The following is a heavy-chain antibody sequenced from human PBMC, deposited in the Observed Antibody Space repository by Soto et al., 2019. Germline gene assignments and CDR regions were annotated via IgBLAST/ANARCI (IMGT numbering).Heavy chain of an antibody. V-gene: IGHV4-39*01. D-gene: IGHD4-17*01. CDR2: IYYSGST. CDR1: GGSISSSSYY. Sequence: SETLSLTCTVSGGSISSSSYYWGWIRQPPGKGLEWIGSIYYSGSTYCNPSLKSRVTISVDTSKNQFSLKLSSVTAADTAVYYCARHDYGDFNWFDPWGQGTLVTVSS. CDR3: ARHDYGDFNWFDP. J-gene: IGHJ5*02.